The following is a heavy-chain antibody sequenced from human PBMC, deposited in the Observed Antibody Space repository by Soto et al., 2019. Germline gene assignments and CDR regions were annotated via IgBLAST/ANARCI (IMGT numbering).Heavy chain of an antibody. J-gene: IGHJ6*03. D-gene: IGHD6-6*01. CDR1: GYTFTGYY. CDR2: INPNSGGT. V-gene: IGHV1-2*04. Sequence: ASVKVSCKASGYTFTGYYMHWVRQAPGQGLEWMGWINPNSGGTNYAQKFQGWVTMTRDTSISTAYMELSRLRSDDTAVYYCARGKRIAARYYYYYMDVWGKGTTVTAP. CDR3: ARGKRIAARYYYYYMDV.